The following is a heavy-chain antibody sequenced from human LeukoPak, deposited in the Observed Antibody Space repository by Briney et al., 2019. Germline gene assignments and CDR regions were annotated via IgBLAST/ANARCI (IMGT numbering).Heavy chain of an antibody. CDR3: ARVSSMASLY. CDR1: GFTFSSYA. J-gene: IGHJ4*02. Sequence: GGSLRLSCAASGFTFSSYAMHWVRQAPSKGLEWVAVISYDGSNKYYADSVKGRFTISRDNSKNTLYLQMNSLRAEDTAVYYCARVSSMASLYWGQGTLVTVSS. CDR2: ISYDGSNK. D-gene: IGHD5-24*01. V-gene: IGHV3-30*04.